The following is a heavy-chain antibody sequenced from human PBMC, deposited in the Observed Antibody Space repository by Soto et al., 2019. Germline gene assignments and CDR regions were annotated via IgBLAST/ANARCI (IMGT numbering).Heavy chain of an antibody. CDR2: INHSGST. V-gene: IGHV4-34*01. Sequence: SETLSLTCAVYGGSFSGYYWSWIRQPPGKGLEWIGEINHSGSTNYNPSLKSRVTISVDTSKNQFSLKLSSVTAADTAVYYCARDDLLWFGELSRYYGMDVWGQGTTVTVSS. D-gene: IGHD3-10*01. CDR3: ARDDLLWFGELSRYYGMDV. CDR1: GGSFSGYY. J-gene: IGHJ6*02.